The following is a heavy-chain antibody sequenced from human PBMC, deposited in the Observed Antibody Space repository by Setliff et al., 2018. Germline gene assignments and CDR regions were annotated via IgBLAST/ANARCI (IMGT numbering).Heavy chain of an antibody. CDR3: ARGLGYCNNGVCYTGWYYYYGMDV. V-gene: IGHV1-8*03. Sequence: AASVKVSCKASGYTFTSYDINWVRQATGQGLEWMGWMNPNSGNTGYAQKFQGRVTITRNTSISTAYMELSSLRSEDTAVYYCARGLGYCNNGVCYTGWYYYYGMDVWGQGTTVTVSS. D-gene: IGHD2-8*01. CDR1: GYTFTSYD. J-gene: IGHJ6*02. CDR2: MNPNSGNT.